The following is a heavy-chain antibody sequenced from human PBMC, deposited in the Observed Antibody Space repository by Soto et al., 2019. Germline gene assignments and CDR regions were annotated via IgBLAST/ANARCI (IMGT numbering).Heavy chain of an antibody. Sequence: QVQLVESGGGVVQPGRSLRLSCAASGFTFSSYAMHWVRQAPGKGLEWVAVISYDENYKYYADSVKGRFTISRDNSKNTLFLQMNSLRAEDTAVYYCAKEGGGVAAAGYGMDVW. D-gene: IGHD6-13*01. V-gene: IGHV3-30-3*01. CDR2: ISYDENYK. J-gene: IGHJ6*01. CDR1: GFTFSSYA. CDR3: AKEGGGVAAAGYGMDV.